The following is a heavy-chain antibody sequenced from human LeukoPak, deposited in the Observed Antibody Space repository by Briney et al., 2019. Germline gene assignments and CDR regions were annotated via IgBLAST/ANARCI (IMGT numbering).Heavy chain of an antibody. D-gene: IGHD4-17*01. CDR1: GFTFRSYA. Sequence: GGSLRLSCAASGFTFRSYAMSWVRQAPGKGLEWVANIKQDGSEKYYVDSVKGRFTISRDNAKNSLYLQMNSLRAEDTAVYYCAREFYGDYNDAFDIWGQGTMVTVSS. CDR2: IKQDGSEK. V-gene: IGHV3-7*01. CDR3: AREFYGDYNDAFDI. J-gene: IGHJ3*02.